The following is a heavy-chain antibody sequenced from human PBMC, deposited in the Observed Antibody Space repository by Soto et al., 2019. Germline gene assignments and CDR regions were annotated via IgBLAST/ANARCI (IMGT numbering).Heavy chain of an antibody. CDR2: ISGSGGNT. CDR1: GFTFSSYA. CDR3: ARAPAQRPIDH. J-gene: IGHJ5*02. V-gene: IGHV3-23*01. Sequence: PGGSLRLSCAASGFTFSSYAMSWFRQAPGKGLEWVSAISGSGGNTYYADSVKGRFTISRDNAKNTLYLQMDTLRAEDTAIYYCARAPAQRPIDHWGHGSMVTVSS.